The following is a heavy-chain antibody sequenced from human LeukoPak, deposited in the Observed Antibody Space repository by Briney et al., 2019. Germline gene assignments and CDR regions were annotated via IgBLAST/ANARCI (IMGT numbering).Heavy chain of an antibody. V-gene: IGHV3-21*01. CDR2: ISTTSDYI. D-gene: IGHD2-2*01. J-gene: IGHJ4*02. Sequence: GGSLRPSCAASGFTFSLYDMNWVRQAPGKGLEYVSSISTTSDYIHYADSVKGRFTISRDNSKNSLYLQMNSLRAEDTAVYYCATEGAGMPGPTIAAASCDSWGKGTLLTVSS. CDR3: ATEGAGMPGPTIAAASCDS. CDR1: GFTFSLYD.